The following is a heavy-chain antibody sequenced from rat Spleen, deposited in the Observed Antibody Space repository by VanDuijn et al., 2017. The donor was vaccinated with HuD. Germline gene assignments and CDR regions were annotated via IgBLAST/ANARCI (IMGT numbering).Heavy chain of an antibody. CDR1: GFTFSDYY. J-gene: IGHJ2*01. CDR3: ARHGNNPRY. Sequence: EVQLMESGGGLVQPGGSMKLSCAASGFTFSDYYMAWVRQAPTKGLEWVATINYDGSRTDYRDSVKGRFTISRDNAKSTLYLQMNSLRSEDTATYYCARHGNNPRYWGQGVMVTVSS. V-gene: IGHV5-22*01. D-gene: IGHD1-10*01. CDR2: INYDGSRT.